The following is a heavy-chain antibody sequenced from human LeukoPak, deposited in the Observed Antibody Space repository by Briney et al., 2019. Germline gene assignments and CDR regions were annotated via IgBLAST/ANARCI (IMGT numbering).Heavy chain of an antibody. Sequence: SGGSLRLSCAASGFTFSAYWMTWVRQAPGKGLAWVANIIEGGDVKYYVDSVKGRFTISRDNTKNSLYLQMTSLRADETAVYYCARVGKNGWDFDHWGQGTLVTVSS. CDR2: IIEGGDVK. D-gene: IGHD6-19*01. CDR3: ARVGKNGWDFDH. CDR1: GFTFSAYW. J-gene: IGHJ4*02. V-gene: IGHV3-7*01.